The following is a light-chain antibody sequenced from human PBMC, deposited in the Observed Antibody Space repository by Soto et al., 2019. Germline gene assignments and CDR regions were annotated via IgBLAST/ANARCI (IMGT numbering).Light chain of an antibody. CDR1: QSVSSDY. CDR2: GAS. CDR3: QQFGSSPFT. J-gene: IGKJ4*01. Sequence: EIVLTQSPGTLSLSPGERATLSSRASQSVSSDYLAWYQQKPGHAPRLLIYGASSRATGIPDRFSGSGSGTDFSLTISRLEPEDFAVYYCQQFGSSPFTFGGGTKVEIK. V-gene: IGKV3-20*01.